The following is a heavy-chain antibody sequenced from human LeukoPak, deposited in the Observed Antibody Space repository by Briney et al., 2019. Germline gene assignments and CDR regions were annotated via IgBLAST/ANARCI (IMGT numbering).Heavy chain of an antibody. V-gene: IGHV4-4*07. CDR3: ARQTGSGLFILP. J-gene: IGHJ4*02. CDR1: GGSISNYY. CDR2: IYTSGTT. D-gene: IGHD3/OR15-3a*01. Sequence: SETLSLTCTVSGGSISNYYWSWIRQPAGKGLEWIGRIYTSGTTHYNPSLKSRVTMSVDTSKNQFSLNLSSVTAADTAVYYCARQTGSGLFILPGGQGTLVTVSS.